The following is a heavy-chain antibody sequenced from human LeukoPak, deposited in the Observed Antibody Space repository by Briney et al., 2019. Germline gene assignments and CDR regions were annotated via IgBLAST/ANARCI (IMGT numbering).Heavy chain of an antibody. CDR3: ARTPIAAAGRYYYYYGMDV. D-gene: IGHD6-13*01. Sequence: ASVKVSCKASGYTFTGYYMHWVRQAPGQGLEWMGWINPNSGGTNYAQKFQGRVTMTRDTSISTAYMELSRLRSDDTAVYYRARTPIAAAGRYYYYYGMDVWGQGTTVTVSS. V-gene: IGHV1-2*02. CDR2: INPNSGGT. CDR1: GYTFTGYY. J-gene: IGHJ6*02.